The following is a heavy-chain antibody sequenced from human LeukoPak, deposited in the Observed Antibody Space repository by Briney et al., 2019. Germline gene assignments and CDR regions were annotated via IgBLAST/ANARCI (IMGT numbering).Heavy chain of an antibody. V-gene: IGHV3-30*02. CDR2: IRYDGSNK. CDR1: GFTFSSYG. J-gene: IGHJ3*02. D-gene: IGHD2-15*01. Sequence: GGSLRLSGAASGFTFSSYGMHWVRQAPGKGLEWVAFIRYDGSNKYYADSVKGRFTISRDNSKNTLYLQMNSLRAEDTAVYYCAKDLTYCSGGSCYGPHAAFDIWGQGTMVTVS. CDR3: AKDLTYCSGGSCYGPHAAFDI.